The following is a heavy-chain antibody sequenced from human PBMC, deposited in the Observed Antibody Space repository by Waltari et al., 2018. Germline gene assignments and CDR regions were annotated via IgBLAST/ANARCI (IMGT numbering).Heavy chain of an antibody. Sequence: EVQLVESGGGLVQPGGSLRLSFAASGFTFSNHWMTGVRQVPGRGPEWVANINQDATQKYYVDSVKGRFTISRDNAKTSLYLQMNSLRVEDTALYYCARENAMDVWGQGTTVTVSS. J-gene: IGHJ6*02. V-gene: IGHV3-7*01. CDR3: ARENAMDV. CDR2: INQDATQK. CDR1: GFTFSNHW.